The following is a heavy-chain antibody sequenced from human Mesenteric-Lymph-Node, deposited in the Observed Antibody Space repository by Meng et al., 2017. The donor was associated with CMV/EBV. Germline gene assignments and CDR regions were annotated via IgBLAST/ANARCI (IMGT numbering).Heavy chain of an antibody. V-gene: IGHV1-18*01. Sequence: SVKVSCYASCSTFTRLGFSCVRQAPGQGLALMGWISASTGDANSAQKFQGRVTLTTDTSTSTAYMELRNLKSDDTAVYYCAMSSWEYWG. CDR2: ISASTGDA. J-gene: IGHJ4*01. CDR1: CSTFTRLG. CDR3: AMSSWEY. D-gene: IGHD2-2*01.